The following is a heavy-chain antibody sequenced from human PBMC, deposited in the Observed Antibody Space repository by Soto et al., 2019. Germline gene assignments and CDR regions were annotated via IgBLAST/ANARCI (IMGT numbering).Heavy chain of an antibody. D-gene: IGHD6-13*01. J-gene: IGHJ4*02. V-gene: IGHV4-39*07. CDR2: FHFSERT. CDR1: NGSIISGPYS. Sequence: SETLSLTCTVSNGSIISGPYSWGWIRQPPGEGLEWIGTFHFSERTYYNPSLESRVTISVDKSKNQFSLKLTSVTAADTAVYYCARARATIAAAAIFDCWGQGTLVTVSS. CDR3: ARARATIAAAAIFDC.